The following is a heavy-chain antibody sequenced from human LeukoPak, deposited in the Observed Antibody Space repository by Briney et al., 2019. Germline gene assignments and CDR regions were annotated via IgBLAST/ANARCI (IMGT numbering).Heavy chain of an antibody. CDR2: IYYSGST. Sequence: PSETLSLTCTVSGGSISSYYWSWIRQPPGKGLEWIGYIYYSGSTNYNPSLKSQVTISVDTSKNQFSLKLSSVTAADTAVYYCARSRSSGYFVLDYWGQGTLVTVSS. J-gene: IGHJ4*02. CDR1: GGSISSYY. D-gene: IGHD3-22*01. V-gene: IGHV4-59*01. CDR3: ARSRSSGYFVLDY.